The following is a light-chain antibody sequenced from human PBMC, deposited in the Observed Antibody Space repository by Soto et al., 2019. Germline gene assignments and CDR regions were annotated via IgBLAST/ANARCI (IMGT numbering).Light chain of an antibody. Sequence: DIPMTQTPSSLAASVGDRVTITCRASQGISTYLNWYLQKPGKAPKLLIYAASSLQSGVPSRFSGSGSGTDCTLTISSLQPEDVATYYCQQSYSTPITLCQGTRLEIK. V-gene: IGKV1-39*01. CDR1: QGISTY. CDR3: QQSYSTPIT. CDR2: AAS. J-gene: IGKJ5*01.